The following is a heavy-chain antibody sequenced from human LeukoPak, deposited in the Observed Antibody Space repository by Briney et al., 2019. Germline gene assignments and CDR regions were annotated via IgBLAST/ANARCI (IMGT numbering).Heavy chain of an antibody. Sequence: ETLSLTCTVSGGSISSYYWSWIRQPPGKGLEWIGEINHSGSTNYNPSLKSRVTISVDTSKNQFSLKLSSVTAAGTAVYYCARGLHISYWGQGTLVTVSS. CDR1: GGSISSYY. D-gene: IGHD2-21*01. CDR2: INHSGST. CDR3: ARGLHISY. J-gene: IGHJ4*02. V-gene: IGHV4-34*01.